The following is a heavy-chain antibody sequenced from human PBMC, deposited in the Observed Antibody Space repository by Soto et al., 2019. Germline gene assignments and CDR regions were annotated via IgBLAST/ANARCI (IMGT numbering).Heavy chain of an antibody. CDR2: IFYSGTT. CDR1: GGSISRYY. CDR3: ARHPTVTEYYFDY. Sequence: QVQLQESGPGLVKPSETLSLTCTVSGGSISRYYWSWIRQPPGKGLEWIGYIFYSGTTYYNPSLKSRVTITVDTSKNQFSLKLSSVTAADTAVYYCARHPTVTEYYFDYWGQGTLATVSS. V-gene: IGHV4-59*08. J-gene: IGHJ4*02. D-gene: IGHD4-17*01.